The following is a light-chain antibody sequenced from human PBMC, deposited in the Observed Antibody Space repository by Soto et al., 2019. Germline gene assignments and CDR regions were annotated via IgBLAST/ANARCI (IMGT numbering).Light chain of an antibody. Sequence: QSALTQPPSASGSPGQSVTISCTGTSSDVGGYNYVSWYQQHPGKAPKLMISEVSKRPSWVPDRFSGSKSGNTASLTVSGVQAEEEADYYCSSFAGNNNLVFGGGTKLTVL. CDR1: SSDVGGYNY. J-gene: IGLJ2*01. CDR2: EVS. V-gene: IGLV2-8*01. CDR3: SSFAGNNNLV.